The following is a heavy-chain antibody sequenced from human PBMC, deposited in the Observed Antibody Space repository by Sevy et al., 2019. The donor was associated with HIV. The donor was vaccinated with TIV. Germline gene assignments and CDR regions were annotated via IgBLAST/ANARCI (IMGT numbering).Heavy chain of an antibody. V-gene: IGHV3-30*02. CDR2: IRYDGSNK. J-gene: IGHJ4*02. D-gene: IGHD6-13*01. Sequence: GGSLRLSCAASGFTFSSYGMHWVRQAPGKGLEWVAFIRYDGSNKYYADSVKGRFTISRDNSKNTLYLQMNSLRAEDTAVYYCAKDSLTFFIAAAGLDYWGQGTLVTVSS. CDR3: AKDSLTFFIAAAGLDY. CDR1: GFTFSSYG.